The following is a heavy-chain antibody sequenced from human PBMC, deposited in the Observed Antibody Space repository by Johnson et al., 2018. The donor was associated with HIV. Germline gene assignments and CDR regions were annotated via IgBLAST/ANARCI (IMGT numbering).Heavy chain of an antibody. CDR2: ISYDGSTK. CDR1: GFTFSNYA. V-gene: IGHV3-30*04. J-gene: IGHJ3*02. D-gene: IGHD2-21*02. CDR3: ARVRYSIVVVTCDAFDI. Sequence: QVQLVESGGGVVQPGRSLRLSCAASGFTFSNYAMHWVRQAPGKGLEWVALISYDGSTKYYADSVKGRFTVSRDNSKNTLYLQMNSLRAEDTAVYYCARVRYSIVVVTCDAFDIWGQGTMVSVSS.